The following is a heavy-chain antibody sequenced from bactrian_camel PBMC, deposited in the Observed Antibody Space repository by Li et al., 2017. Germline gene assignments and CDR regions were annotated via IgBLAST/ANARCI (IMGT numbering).Heavy chain of an antibody. V-gene: IGHV3S53*01. CDR3: AADRNSGFCYDSYLAKFGT. Sequence: VQLVESGGGAVQAGGSLRLSCTLSGDTNNAYCVAWFRQAPGKEREELAAIDSEGSSTTVDSVKGRFTISQGNDKKSVYFDMTNLQPDDTAMYYCAADRNSGFCYDSYLAKFGTWGQGTQVTVS. CDR1: GDTNNAYC. J-gene: IGHJ4*01. D-gene: IGHD3*01. CDR2: IDSEGSS.